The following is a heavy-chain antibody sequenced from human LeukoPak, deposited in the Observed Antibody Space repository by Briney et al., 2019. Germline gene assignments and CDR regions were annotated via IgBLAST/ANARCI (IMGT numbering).Heavy chain of an antibody. Sequence: SETLSLTCTVSGGSISNSNYCWGWIRQPPGKGLEWIGSISYSGSTYYNLSLKSRVTISVDTSKNQFSLKVTSVTAADTAVFYCARHYVDIRTVGASYYYYGLDVWGQGTTVTVSS. CDR2: ISYSGST. CDR1: GGSISNSNYC. CDR3: ARHYVDIRTVGASYYYYGLDV. J-gene: IGHJ6*02. D-gene: IGHD3-16*02. V-gene: IGHV4-39*01.